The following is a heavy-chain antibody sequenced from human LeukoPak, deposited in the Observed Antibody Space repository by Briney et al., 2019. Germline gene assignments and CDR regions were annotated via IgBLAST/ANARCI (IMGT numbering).Heavy chain of an antibody. CDR2: MYASGTT. D-gene: IGHD1-26*01. CDR3: ARESGGYRPLDY. V-gene: IGHV4-4*07. Sequence: SETLSLNCTVAGGSISSNYWTWIRQPAGKGLELIGRMYASGTTNYNPSLKSRVTMSVDTSKNKFSLKLSSVTAADTAMYYCARESGGYRPLDYWGQGTPVTVSS. J-gene: IGHJ4*02. CDR1: GGSISSNY.